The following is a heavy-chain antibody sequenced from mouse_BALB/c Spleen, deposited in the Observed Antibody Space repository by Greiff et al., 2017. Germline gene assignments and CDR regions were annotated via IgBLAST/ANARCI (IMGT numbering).Heavy chain of an antibody. D-gene: IGHD1-1*01. CDR3: ARSYYYGSSVYWDFDV. CDR1: GYTFTDYN. V-gene: IGHV1S29*02. CDR2: IYPYNGST. Sequence: EVQLQQSGPELVKPGASVKISCKASGYTFTDYNMHWVKQSHGKGLEWIGYIYPYNGSTGYNQKFKCKATLTVNNSSCTDDMELRILTSEDSAVYYCARSYYYGSSVYWDFDVWGAGTTVTVSS. J-gene: IGHJ1*01.